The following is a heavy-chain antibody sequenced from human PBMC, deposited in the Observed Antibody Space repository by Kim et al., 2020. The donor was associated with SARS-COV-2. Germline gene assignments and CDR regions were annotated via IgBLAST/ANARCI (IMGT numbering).Heavy chain of an antibody. J-gene: IGHJ4*02. CDR2: IYSGGST. D-gene: IGHD3-16*02. V-gene: IGHV3-53*04. CDR3: AREGYSSEFDY. CDR1: GFTVSSNY. Sequence: GGSLRLSCAASGFTVSSNYMSWVRQAPGKGLEWGSVIYSGGSTYYADSVKGRFTISRHNSKNTLYLQMNSLSAEDTAVYYCAREGYSSEFDYWGQGTLVTVSS.